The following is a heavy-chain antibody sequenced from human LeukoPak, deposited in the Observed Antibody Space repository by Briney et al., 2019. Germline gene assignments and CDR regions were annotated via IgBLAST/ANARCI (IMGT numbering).Heavy chain of an antibody. Sequence: SETLSLTCTVSGGSISNYFWSWIRQPPGKGLEWIGYIYYSGSTNYNPSLKSRITISVDTSKNQFSLKLSSVTAPDTAVYYCAGGYNFGPKSDYWGQGTLVTVSS. V-gene: IGHV4-59*08. CDR2: IYYSGST. D-gene: IGHD5-18*01. J-gene: IGHJ4*02. CDR1: GGSISNYF. CDR3: AGGYNFGPKSDY.